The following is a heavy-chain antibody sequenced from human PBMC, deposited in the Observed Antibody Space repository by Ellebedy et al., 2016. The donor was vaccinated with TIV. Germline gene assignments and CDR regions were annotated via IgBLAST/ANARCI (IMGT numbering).Heavy chain of an antibody. J-gene: IGHJ3*02. CDR3: ARYYSKYTGSRGAFDI. CDR1: GYTFTRYG. CDR2: KKVYNGHT. V-gene: IGHV1-18*04. Sequence: AASVKVSCKTSGYTFTRYGISWVRQAPGQGREWMGWKKVYNGHTNYAQKLQGRVTMNTDTSTTTAYMALRSLRSDDTAVYYCARYYSKYTGSRGAFDIWGQGTRVTVSS. D-gene: IGHD1-26*01.